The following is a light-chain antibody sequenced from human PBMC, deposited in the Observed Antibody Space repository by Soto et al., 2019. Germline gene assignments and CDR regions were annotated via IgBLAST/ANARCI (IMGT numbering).Light chain of an antibody. CDR3: CSYAGGSNFL. CDR1: SSDVGSYDL. J-gene: IGLJ2*01. CDR2: EVS. V-gene: IGLV2-23*02. Sequence: QSVLTQPASVSGSLGQSIAISCTGTSSDVGSYDLVSWYQQHPGRAPKALIYEVSKRPAGVSNRFSGSKSGNTASLTISGLQAEDEADYYCCSYAGGSNFLFGGGTKVTVL.